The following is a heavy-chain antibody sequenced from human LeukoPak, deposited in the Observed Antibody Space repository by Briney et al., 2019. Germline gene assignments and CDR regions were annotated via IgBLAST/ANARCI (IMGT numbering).Heavy chain of an antibody. CDR3: ARDGYYYDDSGYFSF. D-gene: IGHD3-22*01. CDR2: ISPSGGST. CDR1: GYTFTSNY. Sequence: ASVKVSCKAFGYTFTSNYMHWVRQAPGQGPEWMGVISPSGGSTTYAQKFQGRVTLTRDMSTSTDYLELSSLRSEDTAVYYCARDGYYYDDSGYFSFWGQGTLVTVSS. V-gene: IGHV1-46*01. J-gene: IGHJ4*02.